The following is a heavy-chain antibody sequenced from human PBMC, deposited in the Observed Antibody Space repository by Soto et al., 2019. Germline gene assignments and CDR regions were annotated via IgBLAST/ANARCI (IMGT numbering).Heavy chain of an antibody. CDR1: GFTFSSYG. CDR2: ISYDGSNK. V-gene: IGHV3-30*18. Sequence: QVQLVESGGGVVQPGRSLRLSCAASGFTFSSYGMHWVRQAPGKGLEWVAVISYDGSNKYYADSVKGRFTISRDNSKNTLYLQMNSLRAVDTAVYYCAKDQGTTVTTFGFDYWGQGTLVTVSS. D-gene: IGHD4-17*01. J-gene: IGHJ4*02. CDR3: AKDQGTTVTTFGFDY.